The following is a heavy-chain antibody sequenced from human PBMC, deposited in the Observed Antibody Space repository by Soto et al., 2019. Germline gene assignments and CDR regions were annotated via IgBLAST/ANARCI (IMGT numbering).Heavy chain of an antibody. V-gene: IGHV4-34*01. J-gene: IGHJ5*02. D-gene: IGHD2-2*01. CDR3: ARCSLVVVPAPGFDP. Sequence: PSETLSLTCAVYGASLSDNYCNWLRQPPGKGLEWIGEINHSGDTNYNPSLRSRVTISIDTSKNQLSLNLSSVSAADTALYYCARCSLVVVPAPGFDPWGRGTLVTVSS. CDR2: INHSGDT. CDR1: GASLSDNY.